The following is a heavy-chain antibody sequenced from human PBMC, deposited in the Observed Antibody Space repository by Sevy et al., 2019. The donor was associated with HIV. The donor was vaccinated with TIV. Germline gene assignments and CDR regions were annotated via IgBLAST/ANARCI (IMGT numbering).Heavy chain of an antibody. D-gene: IGHD6-6*01. CDR2: ISSSSSYI. CDR1: GFTFSDYS. J-gene: IGHJ4*02. V-gene: IGHV3-21*01. Sequence: GGSLRLSCAASGFTFSDYSMNWVRKAPGKGLEWVSIISSSSSYIYYADSMKGRFTISRDNAKNSLYLQMNSLRVADTAVYYCAREGWGGAARPNYFDYWGQGTLVTVSS. CDR3: AREGWGGAARPNYFDY.